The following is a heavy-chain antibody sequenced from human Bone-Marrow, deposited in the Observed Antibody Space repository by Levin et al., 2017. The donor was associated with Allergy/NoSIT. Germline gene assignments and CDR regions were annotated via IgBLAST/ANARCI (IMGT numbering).Heavy chain of an antibody. V-gene: IGHV4-30-4*01. J-gene: IGHJ5*02. Sequence: ASETLSLTCTVSGGSISSGDYYWSWIRQPPGKGLEWIGYIYYSGSTYYNPSLKSRVTISVDTSKNQFSLNLSSVTAAGTAVYYCARVLSSPRVWFDPWGQGTLVTVSS. CDR1: GGSISSGDYY. CDR2: IYYSGST. CDR3: ARVLSSPRVWFDP. D-gene: IGHD3-9*01.